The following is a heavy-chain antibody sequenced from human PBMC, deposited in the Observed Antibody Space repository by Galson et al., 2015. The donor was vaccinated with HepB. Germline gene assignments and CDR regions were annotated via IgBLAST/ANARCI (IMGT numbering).Heavy chain of an antibody. V-gene: IGHV1-69*04. D-gene: IGHD3-10*01. CDR2: IIPILGIA. J-gene: IGHJ4*02. CDR3: ARDGVSFSFDY. CDR1: GGTFSSYA. Sequence: SVKVSCKASGGTFSSYAISWVRQAPGQGLEWMGRIIPILGIANYAQKFQGRVTITADKSTSTAYMELSSLRSEDTAVYYCARDGVSFSFDYWGQGTLVTVSS.